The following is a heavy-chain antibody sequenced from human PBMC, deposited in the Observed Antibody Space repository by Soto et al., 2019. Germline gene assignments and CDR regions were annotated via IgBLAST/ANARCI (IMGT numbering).Heavy chain of an antibody. V-gene: IGHV3-33*01. CDR2: IWYDGSNK. J-gene: IGHJ3*02. CDR3: ARGGGCSSTSCYGLAAFDI. D-gene: IGHD2-2*01. CDR1: GFTFSSYG. Sequence: ESGGGVVQPGRSLRLSCAASGFTFSSYGMHWVRQAPGKGLEWVAVIWYDGSNKYYADSVKGRFTISRDNSKNTLYLQMNSLRAEDTAVYYCARGGGCSSTSCYGLAAFDIWGQGTMVTVSS.